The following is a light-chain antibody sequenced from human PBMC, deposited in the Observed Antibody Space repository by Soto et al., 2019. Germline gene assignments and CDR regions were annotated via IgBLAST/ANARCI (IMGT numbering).Light chain of an antibody. Sequence: DIQMTQSPSSLSASVGDRVTITCRASESISRHLNWYQQKPGKAPNLLIYAASTLQNGVPSRFXGSGPGTDFSHTISSLQPEDFATYYCQQSYSTLSISFGQGTRLEIK. CDR1: ESISRH. J-gene: IGKJ5*01. CDR2: AAS. CDR3: QQSYSTLSIS. V-gene: IGKV1-39*01.